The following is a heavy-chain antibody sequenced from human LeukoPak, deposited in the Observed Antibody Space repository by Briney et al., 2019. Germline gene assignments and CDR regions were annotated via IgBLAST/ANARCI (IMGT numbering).Heavy chain of an antibody. CDR2: IYHSGGT. Sequence: SSDTLSLICAVSGGSISSSDWWTWVGQPPGKGLDWIGEIYHSGGTKHNPSLKSRVTISVDTSKHHFSLKLSPVTPADPAVYLCASRLWFGERRFDPWGQETLVTVSS. CDR1: GGSISSSDW. J-gene: IGHJ5*02. CDR3: ASRLWFGERRFDP. V-gene: IGHV4-4*02. D-gene: IGHD3-10*01.